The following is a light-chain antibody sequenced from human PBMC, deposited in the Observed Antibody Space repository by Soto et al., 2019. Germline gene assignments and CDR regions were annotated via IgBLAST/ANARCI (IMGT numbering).Light chain of an antibody. V-gene: IGKV1-5*03. Sequence: DIQMTQSPYTLSASVGDRATITCRASQSISYWLAWFQQKPGKAPRLLIYEASRLESGVPSRISGSGSGTEFTLTISSLQPDDFATSYCQQYTNYPWTFGQWTKVEIK. CDR3: QQYTNYPWT. CDR1: QSISYW. CDR2: EAS. J-gene: IGKJ1*01.